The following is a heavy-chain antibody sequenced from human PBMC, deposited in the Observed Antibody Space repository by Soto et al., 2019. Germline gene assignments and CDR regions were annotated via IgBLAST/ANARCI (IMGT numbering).Heavy chain of an antibody. J-gene: IGHJ6*02. V-gene: IGHV3-48*02. CDR2: ISSTGSTI. CDR1: GFTFSSYS. D-gene: IGHD1-26*01. CDR3: ARDRYIVGATTSGNYYYYGMDV. Sequence: GSLRLSCAASGFTFSSYSMNWVRQAPGKGLEWVSYISSTGSTIHYADSLKGRSTISRDNAKNSLSLEMNSLRDEDTAVYYCARDRYIVGATTSGNYYYYGMDVWGQGTTVTVSS.